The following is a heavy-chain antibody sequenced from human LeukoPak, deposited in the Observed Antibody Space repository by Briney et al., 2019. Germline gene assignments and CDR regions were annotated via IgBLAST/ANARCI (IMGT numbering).Heavy chain of an antibody. CDR3: ARHENCGGGSCYSTLDF. J-gene: IGHJ4*02. V-gene: IGHV4-39*01. CDR2: IYYSGST. D-gene: IGHD2-15*01. CDR1: GGSISSSSYY. Sequence: SETLSLTCTVSGGSISSSSYYWGWIRQPPGKGLEWIGSIYYSGSTYYNPSLKSRVTISVDTSKNQFSLKLSSVTAADTAVYYCARHENCGGGSCYSTLDFWGQGTLVTVSS.